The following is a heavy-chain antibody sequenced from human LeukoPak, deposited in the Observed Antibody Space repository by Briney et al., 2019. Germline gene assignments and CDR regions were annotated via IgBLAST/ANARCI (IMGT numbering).Heavy chain of an antibody. CDR3: ASSRGLLHYYMDV. CDR2: IIPIFGAA. D-gene: IGHD3-22*01. J-gene: IGHJ6*03. CDR1: GHTLTELS. Sequence: GASVKVSCKVSGHTLTELSLHWVRQAPGKGLEWMGGIIPIFGAANYAQKFQDRVTITTDESTTTVYMELSSLRSDDTAVYYCASSRGLLHYYMDVWGKGTTVTVSS. V-gene: IGHV1-69*05.